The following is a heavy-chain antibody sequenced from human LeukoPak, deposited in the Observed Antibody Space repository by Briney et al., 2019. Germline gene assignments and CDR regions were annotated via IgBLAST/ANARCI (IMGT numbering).Heavy chain of an antibody. CDR3: AKSYSGYVLDY. J-gene: IGHJ4*02. CDR2: IYHSGST. CDR1: GGSISSSNW. D-gene: IGHD5-12*01. Sequence: SETLSLTCVVSGGSISSSNWWSWVRQPPGKGLEWIGEIYHSGSTYYNPSLKSRLTISVDTSKNQFSLKLSSVTAADTAVYYCAKSYSGYVLDYWGQGTLVTVSS. V-gene: IGHV4-4*02.